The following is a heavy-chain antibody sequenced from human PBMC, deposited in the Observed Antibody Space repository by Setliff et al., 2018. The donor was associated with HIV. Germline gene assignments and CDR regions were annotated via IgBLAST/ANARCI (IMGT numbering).Heavy chain of an antibody. Sequence: GASVKVSCKASGGTFSSYAISWVRQAPGRGLEWMGGSIPMYGTSNYAQKFQGRVTITTDESTSTAYMELSRLRSDDTAVYYCARSPRYSSGWYDSYFDQWGQGTLVTVSS. D-gene: IGHD6-19*01. J-gene: IGHJ4*02. CDR2: SIPMYGTS. CDR3: ARSPRYSSGWYDSYFDQ. V-gene: IGHV1-69*05. CDR1: GGTFSSYA.